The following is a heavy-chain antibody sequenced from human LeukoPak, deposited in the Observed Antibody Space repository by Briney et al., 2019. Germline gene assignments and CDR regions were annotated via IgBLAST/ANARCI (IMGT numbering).Heavy chain of an antibody. Sequence: GASVKVSCKASGYTFTSYYMHWVRQAPGQGLEWMGIINPSGGSTSYAQKFQGRVTMTRDMSTSTVYMELSSLRSEDTVVYYCARDRGDFWSGSNYYYYMDVWGKGTTVAVSS. CDR2: INPSGGST. D-gene: IGHD3-3*01. J-gene: IGHJ6*03. CDR3: ARDRGDFWSGSNYYYYMDV. CDR1: GYTFTSYY. V-gene: IGHV1-46*01.